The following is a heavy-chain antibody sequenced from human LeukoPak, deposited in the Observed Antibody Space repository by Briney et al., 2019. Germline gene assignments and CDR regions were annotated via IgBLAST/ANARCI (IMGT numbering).Heavy chain of an antibody. V-gene: IGHV1-46*01. Sequence: ASVKVSCKASGYTFTVYYIHWVRQAPGQGLEWVGIFNPSGDTTSYAQKFQGRVTMTRDTSTSTVYMELSSLRSEDTAVYYCARVDRDGYNFYWGQGTLVTVSS. CDR2: FNPSGDTT. CDR3: ARVDRDGYNFY. D-gene: IGHD5-24*01. J-gene: IGHJ4*02. CDR1: GYTFTVYY.